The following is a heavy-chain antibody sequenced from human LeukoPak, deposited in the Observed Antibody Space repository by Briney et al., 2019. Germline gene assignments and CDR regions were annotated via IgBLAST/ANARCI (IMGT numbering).Heavy chain of an antibody. CDR2: ISAYNGNT. Sequence: ASVKLSCKASGYTFTSYGISWVRKAPGQGLERMGWISAYNGNTNYAQKLQGKVTMTTDTSTSTAYMELRSLRSDETAVYYCARESYGSGFDYWGQGTLVTVSS. V-gene: IGHV1-18*01. J-gene: IGHJ4*02. CDR3: ARESYGSGFDY. D-gene: IGHD3-10*01. CDR1: GYTFTSYG.